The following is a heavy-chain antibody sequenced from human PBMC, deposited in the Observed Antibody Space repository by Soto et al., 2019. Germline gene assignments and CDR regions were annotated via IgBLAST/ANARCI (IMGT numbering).Heavy chain of an antibody. CDR2: IYYSGST. CDR1: GGSISSGGYY. J-gene: IGHJ4*02. CDR3: ARVLYPERQYYYGSGSLDY. V-gene: IGHV4-31*03. D-gene: IGHD3-10*01. Sequence: SETLSLTCTVSGGSISSGGYYWSWIRQHPGKGLEWIGYIYYSGSTYYNPSLKSRVTISVDTSKNQFSLKLSSVTAADTAVYYCARVLYPERQYYYGSGSLDYWGQGTLVTVSS.